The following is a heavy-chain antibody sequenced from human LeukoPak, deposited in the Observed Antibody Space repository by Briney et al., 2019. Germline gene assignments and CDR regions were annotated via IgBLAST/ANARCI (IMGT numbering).Heavy chain of an antibody. D-gene: IGHD6-19*01. V-gene: IGHV4-39*07. CDR2: IYYSGST. CDR3: VREALGTPVSGWIWESFDP. CDR1: GGSISSSSYY. J-gene: IGHJ5*02. Sequence: SETLSLTCTVSGGSISSSSYYWGWIRQPPGKGLEWIGSIYYSGSTYYNPSLKSRVTISVDTSKNQFSLQLNSVTPEDTATYFCVREALGTPVSGWIWESFDPWGQGTLVTVSS.